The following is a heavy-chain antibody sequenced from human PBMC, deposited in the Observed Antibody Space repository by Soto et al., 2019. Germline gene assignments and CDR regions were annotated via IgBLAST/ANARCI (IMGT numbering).Heavy chain of an antibody. CDR2: ISYDASNK. J-gene: IGHJ4*02. V-gene: IGHV3-30-3*01. CDR1: GFTFSTFA. CDR3: ARAPTSRLDY. Sequence: QVQMVESGGGVVHPGRSLRLSCAASGFTFSTFAMHWVRQAPGKGLEWVAVISYDASNKFYADSVKGRFTIPRDNSENTLYLQMTSLRSEDTAVYYCARAPTSRLDYWGQGTLVTVSS.